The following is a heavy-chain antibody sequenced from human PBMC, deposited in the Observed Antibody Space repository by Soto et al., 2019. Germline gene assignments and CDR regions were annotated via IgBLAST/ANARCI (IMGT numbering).Heavy chain of an antibody. CDR3: AKDSSGWGYYFDY. Sequence: AGGSLRLSCAASGFTFDDYAMHWVRQAPGKGLEWVSGISWNSGSIGYADSVKGRFTISRDNAKNSLYLQMNSLRAEDTALYYCAKDSSGWGYYFDYWGQGTLVTVSS. J-gene: IGHJ4*02. V-gene: IGHV3-9*01. CDR1: GFTFDDYA. D-gene: IGHD6-19*01. CDR2: ISWNSGSI.